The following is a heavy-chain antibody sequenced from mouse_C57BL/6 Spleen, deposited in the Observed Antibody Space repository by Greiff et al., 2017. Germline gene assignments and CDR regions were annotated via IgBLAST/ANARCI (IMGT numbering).Heavy chain of an antibody. CDR3: ARAGKGYYFGY. J-gene: IGHJ2*01. V-gene: IGHV5-16*01. CDR1: GFTFSDYY. Sequence: EVQVVESEGGLVQPGSSLKLSCTASGFTFSDYYMAWVRQVPEKGLEWVANINYDGSSTYYLDSLTSRFIISRDNAKNILDLQLSSLKSEDTATYYCARAGKGYYFGYWGQGTTLTGSS. CDR2: INYDGSST.